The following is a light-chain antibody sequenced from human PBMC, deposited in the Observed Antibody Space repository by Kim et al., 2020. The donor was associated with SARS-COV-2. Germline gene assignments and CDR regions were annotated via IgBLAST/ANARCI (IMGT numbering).Light chain of an antibody. Sequence: YELTQPSSVSVSPGQTARITCSGDVLAKKYARWFQQKPGQAPVLVIYKDSERPSGIPERFSGSSSGTTVTLTISGAQVEDEADYYCYSAADNNRVFGGGTKLTVL. V-gene: IGLV3-27*01. CDR1: VLAKKY. CDR2: KDS. CDR3: YSAADNNRV. J-gene: IGLJ2*01.